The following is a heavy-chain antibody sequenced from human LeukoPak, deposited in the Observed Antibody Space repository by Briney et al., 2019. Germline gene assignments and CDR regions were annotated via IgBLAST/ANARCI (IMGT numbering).Heavy chain of an antibody. Sequence: PGGSLRLSCAASGFTFSSYSMNWVRQAPGKGLEWVSSISSSSSYIYYADSVKGRFTISRDNAKNSLYLQMNSLRAEDTAVYYCARDQPIGYSSGYPFDYWGQGTLVTVSS. CDR2: ISSSSSYI. CDR1: GFTFSSYS. V-gene: IGHV3-21*01. J-gene: IGHJ4*02. CDR3: ARDQPIGYSSGYPFDY. D-gene: IGHD5-18*01.